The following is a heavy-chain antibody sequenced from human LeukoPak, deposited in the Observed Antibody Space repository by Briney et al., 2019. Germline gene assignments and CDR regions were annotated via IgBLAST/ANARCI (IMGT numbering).Heavy chain of an antibody. CDR1: GGSISSSSYY. Sequence: SETLSLTCTVPGGSISSSSYYWGCIRQPPGKGLEWIGSIYYSGSTYYNPSLKSRVTISVDTSKNQFSLKLSSVTAADTAVYYCWGEYQLLRAFDIWGXXTMVTVSS. D-gene: IGHD2-2*01. CDR3: WGEYQLLRAFDI. J-gene: IGHJ3*02. V-gene: IGHV4-39*01. CDR2: IYYSGST.